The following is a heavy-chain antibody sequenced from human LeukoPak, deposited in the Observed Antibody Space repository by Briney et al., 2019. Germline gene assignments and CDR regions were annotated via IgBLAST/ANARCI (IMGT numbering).Heavy chain of an antibody. J-gene: IGHJ4*02. V-gene: IGHV3-23*01. CDR1: GFTFSSYA. CDR3: AEGRDGYNADFDY. Sequence: GSLRLSCAASGFTFSSYAMSWVRQAPGKGLEWVSGISGSGGSTYYADSVKGRFTISRDNSKNTLYLQMNSLRAEDTAVYYCAEGRDGYNADFDYWGQGTLVTVSS. CDR2: ISGSGGST. D-gene: IGHD5-24*01.